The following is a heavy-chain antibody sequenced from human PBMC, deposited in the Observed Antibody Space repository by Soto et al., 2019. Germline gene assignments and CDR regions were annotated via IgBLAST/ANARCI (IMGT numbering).Heavy chain of an antibody. V-gene: IGHV3-15*01. J-gene: IGHJ6*02. CDR2: IKSITDGGTT. Sequence: EVQLVESGGGLVKPGGSLRLSCAASGITFSNAWMTWVRQAPGKGLEWVGRIKSITDGGTTDYAAPVKGRFTISRDDSKDTLYLQMNNLRTEDTAVYHCTTDSADIVVVPAAFGMDGWGQGTTVTVSS. CDR3: TTDSADIVVVPAAFGMDG. CDR1: GITFSNAW. D-gene: IGHD2-2*01.